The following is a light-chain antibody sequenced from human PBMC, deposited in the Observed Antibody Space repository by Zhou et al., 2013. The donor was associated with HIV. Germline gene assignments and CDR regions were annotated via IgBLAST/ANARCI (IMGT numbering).Light chain of an antibody. J-gene: IGKJ4*01. CDR2: GAS. Sequence: EVVLTQSPGTLSVSPGERATLSCRASQSVSSSYVVWYQQKPGQAPRVLMYGASNRATGIPDRFSGSGSGTDFTLTINGLQSEDFAFYYCQQYDQWPPVTFGGGTKVEIK. CDR3: QQYDQWPPVT. CDR1: QSVSSSY. V-gene: IGKV3-20*01.